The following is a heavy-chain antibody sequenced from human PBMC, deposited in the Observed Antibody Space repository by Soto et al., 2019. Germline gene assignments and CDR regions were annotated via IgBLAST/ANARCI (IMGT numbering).Heavy chain of an antibody. CDR2: FYYSGST. J-gene: IGHJ6*02. Sequence: PSETLSLTCTVSGASITSTSYHWGWIRQPPGKGLEWIGNFYYSGSTYYNPSLRSRVTISVDASKNQFSVKVSSVTATDTAVYYCARSVGDYYYGMDVWGQGTTVS. V-gene: IGHV4-39*01. CDR1: GASITSTSYH. CDR3: ARSVGDYYYGMDV. D-gene: IGHD1-26*01.